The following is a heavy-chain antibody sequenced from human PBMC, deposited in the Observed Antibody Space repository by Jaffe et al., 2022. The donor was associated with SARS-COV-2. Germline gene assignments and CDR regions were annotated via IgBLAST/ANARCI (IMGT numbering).Heavy chain of an antibody. V-gene: IGHV3-33*01. J-gene: IGHJ3*02. Sequence: QLHLVESGGGVVQPGRSLRLSCAASGFTFSTYAMHWVRQAPGKGPQWVAVTWYDGSQSYYADSVKGRFTISRDNSKNTLYLQMSNLSADDTAIYYCARNRDYGDFDGDALDIWGQGTVVSVSS. CDR2: TWYDGSQS. CDR1: GFTFSTYA. CDR3: ARNRDYGDFDGDALDI. D-gene: IGHD4-17*01.